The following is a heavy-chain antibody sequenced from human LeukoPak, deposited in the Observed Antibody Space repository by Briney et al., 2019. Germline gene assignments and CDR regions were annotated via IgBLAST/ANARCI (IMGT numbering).Heavy chain of an antibody. D-gene: IGHD3-16*01. CDR2: INPKNDWS. J-gene: IGHJ5*02. CDR1: GYTFTGYY. V-gene: IGHV1-2*02. CDR3: ARASFWESPINWFAP. Sequence: ASVKVSCKASGYTFTGYYMHWVRQAPGQGLEWGGWINPKNDWSKYAQKFQGRGTITRDRSIITTYMELSRLTSDETAVYYCARASFWESPINWFAPWGQGTLVTVSS.